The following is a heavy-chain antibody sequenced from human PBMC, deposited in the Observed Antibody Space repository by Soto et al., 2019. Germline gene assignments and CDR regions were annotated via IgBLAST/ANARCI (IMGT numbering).Heavy chain of an antibody. D-gene: IGHD1-26*01. CDR2: ISASNGDS. Sequence: QVQLVQSGAEVKKPGASVRVSCKTSGYTFSDYVISWVRQAPGQGLEWVGWISASNGDSNFAQKVQGRVTLTTDTSTSTAYMEMRGLRFDDTAVYFCARAATTTEKYYYYMDVWGKETTVTVSS. CDR3: ARAATTTEKYYYYMDV. V-gene: IGHV1-18*01. CDR1: GYTFSDYV. J-gene: IGHJ6*03.